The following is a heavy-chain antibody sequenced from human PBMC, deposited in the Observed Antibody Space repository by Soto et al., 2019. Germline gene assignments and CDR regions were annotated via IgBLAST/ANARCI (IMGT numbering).Heavy chain of an antibody. CDR2: IFSNDEK. J-gene: IGHJ4*02. Sequence: QVTLKESGPVLVKPTETLTLTCTVSGFSLSNARMGVSWIRQPPGKALEWLAHIFSNDEKSYSTSLKSRLTISKDTSKSQVVLTMTNMDPVDTATYYCARQSSYDSSGYYDRNFDYWGQGTLVTVSS. V-gene: IGHV2-26*01. CDR1: GFSLSNARMG. CDR3: ARQSSYDSSGYYDRNFDY. D-gene: IGHD3-22*01.